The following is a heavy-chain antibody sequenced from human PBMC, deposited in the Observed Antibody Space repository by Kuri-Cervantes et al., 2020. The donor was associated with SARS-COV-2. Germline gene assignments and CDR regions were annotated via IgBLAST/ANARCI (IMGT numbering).Heavy chain of an antibody. CDR1: GFTVSSYA. Sequence: GGSLRPSCAASGFTVSSYAMSWVRQAPGKGLEWVSAISGSGGSTYYADSVKGRFTISRDNSKNTLYLQMNSLRAEDTAVYYCAKWEYQLLWPFDYWGQGTLVTVSS. CDR2: ISGSGGST. V-gene: IGHV3-23*01. J-gene: IGHJ4*02. D-gene: IGHD2-2*01. CDR3: AKWEYQLLWPFDY.